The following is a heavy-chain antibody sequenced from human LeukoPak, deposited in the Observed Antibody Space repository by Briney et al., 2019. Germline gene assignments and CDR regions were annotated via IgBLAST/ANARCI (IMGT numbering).Heavy chain of an antibody. D-gene: IGHD3-10*01. CDR2: INPNSGGT. Sequence: ASVKVSCKASGDTFNNYAISWVRQAPGQGLEWMGRINPNSGGTNYAQKFQGRVTMTRDTSISTAYMELSRLRSDDTAVYYCARVGRALGAFDIWGQGTMVTVSS. V-gene: IGHV1-2*06. J-gene: IGHJ3*02. CDR1: GDTFNNYA. CDR3: ARVGRALGAFDI.